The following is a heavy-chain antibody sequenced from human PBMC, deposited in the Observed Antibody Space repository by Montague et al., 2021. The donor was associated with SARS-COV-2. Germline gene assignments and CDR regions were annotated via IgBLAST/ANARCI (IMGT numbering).Heavy chain of an antibody. V-gene: IGHV3-48*03. CDR2: ISGAGTTI. CDR3: ARDLVVTDGISDY. D-gene: IGHD2-8*02. Sequence: CLRLSCAASGFAFSYFEMNWVRQAPGKGLEWISYISGAGTTIYYADSVKGRFTISRDNAKNSLYLQMNSLRAEDTAVYYCARDLVVTDGISDYWGQGTLVTVSS. J-gene: IGHJ4*02. CDR1: GFAFSYFE.